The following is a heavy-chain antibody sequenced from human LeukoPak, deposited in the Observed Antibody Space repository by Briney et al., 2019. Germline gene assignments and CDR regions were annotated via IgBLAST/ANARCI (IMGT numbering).Heavy chain of an antibody. V-gene: IGHV4-61*02. D-gene: IGHD2-15*01. CDR2: IYTSGST. CDR1: GGSISSGSYY. CDR3: ARDAHCTGVSCYSPYNWFDP. J-gene: IGHJ5*02. Sequence: SETLSLTCIVSGGSISSGSYYWSWIRQPAGKGLEWIGRIYTSGSTNYNPSLKSRVTMSVDTSKNQFSLKVTSVTAADTAAYYCARDAHCTGVSCYSPYNWFDPWGQGTLVTVSS.